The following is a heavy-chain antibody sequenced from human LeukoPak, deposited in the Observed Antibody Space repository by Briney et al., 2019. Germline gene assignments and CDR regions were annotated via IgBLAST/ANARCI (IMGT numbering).Heavy chain of an antibody. V-gene: IGHV1-2*06. Sequence: ASLKVSCKASRYTFTGYYMHGVRQAPGQGREWVGRINPNRGGTNYAQRFQGRVSMSRDTSISTAYMELSRLRSDDTAVYYCARELKPAYYDFWSGYSNWFDPWGQGTLVTVSS. J-gene: IGHJ5*02. CDR2: INPNRGGT. CDR1: RYTFTGYY. D-gene: IGHD3-3*01. CDR3: ARELKPAYYDFWSGYSNWFDP.